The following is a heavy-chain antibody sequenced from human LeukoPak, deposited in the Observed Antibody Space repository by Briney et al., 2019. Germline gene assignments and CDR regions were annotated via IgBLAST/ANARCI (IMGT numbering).Heavy chain of an antibody. D-gene: IGHD3-10*01. CDR1: GYMFNIYG. CDR2: ITTYNGDT. V-gene: IGHV1-18*01. Sequence: ASVKVSCKASGYMFNIYGISWVRQAPGQGLEWMGWITTYNGDTNYAQKLQGRVTMTTDTSTSTAYMELRSLRSDDTAVYYCARRMNSGSYYPSYYFDSWGQGTLVTVSS. CDR3: ARRMNSGSYYPSYYFDS. J-gene: IGHJ4*02.